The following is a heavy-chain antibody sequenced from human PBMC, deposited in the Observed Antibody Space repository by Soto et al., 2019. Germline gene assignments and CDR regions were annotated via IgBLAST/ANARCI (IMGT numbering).Heavy chain of an antibody. D-gene: IGHD6-6*01. V-gene: IGHV1-69*02. CDR2: IIPILGIV. J-gene: IGHJ5*02. Sequence: SVEVSCKTSRGSNNSYSMRWVRQAHGQGLAWMGRIIPILGIVNYAQNFQGRVTITADKSTSTVYMELSSLRSEDTAFYYCARGDYSTSPLNWFDPWGQGTLVTVSS. CDR1: RGSNNSYS. CDR3: ARGDYSTSPLNWFDP.